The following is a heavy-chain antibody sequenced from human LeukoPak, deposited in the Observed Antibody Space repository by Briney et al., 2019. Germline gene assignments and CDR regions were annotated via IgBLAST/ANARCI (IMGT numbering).Heavy chain of an antibody. D-gene: IGHD3-22*01. CDR1: GFTFRDYY. CDR2: IRSSGSII. Sequence: PGGSLRLSCAVPGFTFRDYYMTWIRKAPGKGLEWVSYIRSSGSIIYYEDSVKGRVIISRDNAKNSLYLQMNSLRAEDTAVYFCARVGYDSSGRFDYWGHGTLFTVSS. J-gene: IGHJ4*01. CDR3: ARVGYDSSGRFDY. V-gene: IGHV3-11*04.